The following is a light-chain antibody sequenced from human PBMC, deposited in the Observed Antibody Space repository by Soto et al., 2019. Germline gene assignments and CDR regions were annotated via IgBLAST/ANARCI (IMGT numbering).Light chain of an antibody. CDR1: QSISRY. Sequence: EIVITQSPAILSLSPGERATLFCRASQSISRYLAWYQQKPGQAPRLLIYDASNRATGTPARFSGSGSGTDFTLTISSLEPEDFAVYYCQQYGSSPSLTFGGGTKVDI. J-gene: IGKJ4*01. CDR3: QQYGSSPSLT. CDR2: DAS. V-gene: IGKV3-11*01.